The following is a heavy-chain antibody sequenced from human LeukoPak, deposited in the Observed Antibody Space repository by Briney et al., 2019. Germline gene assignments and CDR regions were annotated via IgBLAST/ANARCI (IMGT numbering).Heavy chain of an antibody. CDR1: GFTFSSYA. Sequence: PGRSLRLSCAASGFTFSSYAMHWVRQAPGKGLEWVAVISYDGSNKYYADSVKGRFTISRDNSKNTLYLQMNSLRAEDTAGYYCASPGSIAARGAFDIWGQGTMVTVSS. D-gene: IGHD6-6*01. J-gene: IGHJ3*02. CDR2: ISYDGSNK. V-gene: IGHV3-30*04. CDR3: ASPGSIAARGAFDI.